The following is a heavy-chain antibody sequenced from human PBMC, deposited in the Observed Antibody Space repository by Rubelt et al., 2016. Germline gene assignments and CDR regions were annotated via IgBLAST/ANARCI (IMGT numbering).Heavy chain of an antibody. CDR1: GFTSSSYG. J-gene: IGHJ4*02. CDR3: ARDRSHYFDY. CDR2: IWYDGSNK. Sequence: LWGRGGGVVQPGRSLRLSCAASGFTSSSYGMHWVRQAPGKGLEWVAVIWYDGSNKYYADSVKGRFTISRDNSKNTLYLQMNSLRAEDTAVYYCARDRSHYFDYWGGELWSPSP. V-gene: IGHV3-33*01.